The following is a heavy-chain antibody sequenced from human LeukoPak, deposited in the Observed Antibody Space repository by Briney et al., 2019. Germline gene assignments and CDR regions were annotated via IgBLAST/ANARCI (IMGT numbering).Heavy chain of an antibody. Sequence: PGGSLRLSCAASGFTFSSYSMNWVRQAPGKELEWVSSISSSSSYIYYADSVKGRFTISSDNAKNSLYLQMNSLRAEDTAVYYCARHYLPSSGWTFDYWGQGTLDTVSS. CDR3: ARHYLPSSGWTFDY. D-gene: IGHD6-19*01. J-gene: IGHJ4*02. V-gene: IGHV3-21*01. CDR2: ISSSSSYI. CDR1: GFTFSSYS.